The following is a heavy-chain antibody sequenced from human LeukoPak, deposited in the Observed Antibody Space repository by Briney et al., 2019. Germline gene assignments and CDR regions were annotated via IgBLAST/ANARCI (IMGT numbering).Heavy chain of an antibody. J-gene: IGHJ4*02. CDR1: EFTFSSYW. D-gene: IGHD6-19*01. CDR2: INPDGRTI. V-gene: IGHV3-74*01. Sequence: GGSLRLSCAASEFTFSSYWMHWVRQAPGKGLVWVSRINPDGRTISYADSVKDRFTISIDNAKNTLYLQMNSLRAEDTAVYYCVRVAVGEYHFDHWGQGTLVTVSS. CDR3: VRVAVGEYHFDH.